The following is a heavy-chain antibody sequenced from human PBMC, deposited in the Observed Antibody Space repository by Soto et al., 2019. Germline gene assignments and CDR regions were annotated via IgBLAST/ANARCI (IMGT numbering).Heavy chain of an antibody. J-gene: IGHJ4*02. V-gene: IGHV3-74*01. CDR1: GYTFSNFW. CDR3: ASEGRAGGTDY. Sequence: EVRLVESGGDLVQPGGSLRLSCAASGYTFSNFWIHWVRQAPGKGLVWVSRINPDGSSRGYADSVKGRFTISRDNAKNPLFLQMNSLRVEDTAVYYCASEGRAGGTDYWGQGTLVTVSS. CDR2: INPDGSSR. D-gene: IGHD1-26*01.